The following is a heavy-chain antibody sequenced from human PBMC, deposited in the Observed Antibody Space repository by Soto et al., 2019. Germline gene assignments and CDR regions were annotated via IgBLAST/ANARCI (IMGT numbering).Heavy chain of an antibody. V-gene: IGHV2-70*04. J-gene: IGHJ4*01. D-gene: IGHD3-3*01. CDR1: GVSLSTSGMR. Sequence: ASGPTLVNPTHTLTLTCTFSGVSLSTSGMRVSWIRQPPGKALEWLARIDWDDDKFYSTYLKNRLTISKDTSKNQVVLTMANMDRLWTATYSCARTGPVWSGYSPFDYLGHGTPVNVSS. CDR2: IDWDDDK. CDR3: ARTGPVWSGYSPFDY.